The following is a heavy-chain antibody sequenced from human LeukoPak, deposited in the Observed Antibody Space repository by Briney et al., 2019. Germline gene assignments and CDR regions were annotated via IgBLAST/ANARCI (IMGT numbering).Heavy chain of an antibody. CDR1: GFTFSSYA. J-gene: IGHJ4*02. V-gene: IGHV3-23*01. CDR2: ISGSGDST. CDR3: ARESPDFDY. Sequence: GGSLRLSCAASGFTFSSYAMSWVCQAPGKGLEWVSVISGSGDSTYYADSVKGRFTISRDNSKNTLYLQMNSLRVEDTAVNYCARESPDFDYWGQGTLVTVSS.